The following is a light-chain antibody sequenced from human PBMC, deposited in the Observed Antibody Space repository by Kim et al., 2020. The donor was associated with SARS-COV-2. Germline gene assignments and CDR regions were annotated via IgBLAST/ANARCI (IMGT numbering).Light chain of an antibody. V-gene: IGLV3-27*01. J-gene: IGLJ2*01. CDR2: KDS. CDR3: QAADDSNVV. CDR1: EVGNKY. Sequence: SVSPGQTASITCSGDEVGNKYACWYQQKPGQAPVLVIYKDSERPSGIPERFSGSSSGTTVTLTISGAQVVDEADYYCQAADDSNVVFGGGTKLTVL.